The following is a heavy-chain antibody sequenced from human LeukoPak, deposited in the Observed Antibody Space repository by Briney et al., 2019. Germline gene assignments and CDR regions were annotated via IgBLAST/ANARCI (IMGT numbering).Heavy chain of an antibody. Sequence: PSETLSLTCTVSGGSISSYYWSWLRQPPGKGLEWIGYIYYSGSTNYNPSLKSRVTISVDTSKNQFSLKLSSVTAADTAVYYCARDVRRDGLFDYWGQGTLVTVSS. V-gene: IGHV4-59*01. CDR2: IYYSGST. CDR3: ARDVRRDGLFDY. D-gene: IGHD5-24*01. CDR1: GGSISSYY. J-gene: IGHJ4*02.